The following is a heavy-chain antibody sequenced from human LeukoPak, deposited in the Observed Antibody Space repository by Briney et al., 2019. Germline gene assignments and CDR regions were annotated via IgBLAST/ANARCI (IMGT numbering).Heavy chain of an antibody. CDR2: VYPGDSDT. V-gene: IGHV5-51*01. CDR1: GYSFSEYW. Sequence: GESLKISCKASGYSFSEYWIAWVRQMPGKGVEWMGIVYPGDSDTRYSPSFQGQVTISADQSTSTASLQWSSLKASDTAMYYCARRAVSRVVSTVDAFDYWAQGTLVTVSS. CDR3: ARRAVSRVVSTVDAFDY. J-gene: IGHJ4*02. D-gene: IGHD2-8*02.